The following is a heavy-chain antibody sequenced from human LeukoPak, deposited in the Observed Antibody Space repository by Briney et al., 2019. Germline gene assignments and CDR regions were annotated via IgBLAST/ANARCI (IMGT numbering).Heavy chain of an antibody. Sequence: PSQTLSLTCTVSGDSISSDNYYWSWIRQPAGKGLEWIGRIDRSGSSKYKPFLKSRVTISVDTSKNQFSLKLTSVTAADTAVYYCAKGAGPPWFDPWGQGILVTVSS. J-gene: IGHJ5*02. D-gene: IGHD6-19*01. CDR1: GDSISSDNYY. CDR2: IDRSGSS. V-gene: IGHV4-61*02. CDR3: AKGAGPPWFDP.